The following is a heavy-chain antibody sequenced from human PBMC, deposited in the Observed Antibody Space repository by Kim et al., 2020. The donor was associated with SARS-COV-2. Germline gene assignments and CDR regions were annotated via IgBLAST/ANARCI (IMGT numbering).Heavy chain of an antibody. D-gene: IGHD2-15*01. J-gene: IGHJ5*02. Sequence: ASVKVSCRASGYTFTSYGINWVRQAPGQGLEWMGWISAHNGNTNYARKFQGRITMNADPSTSTVYMELRTLRRDDTAVYYCARDLDRIYCSDGNCPSFHSNWFDPWGLGTLVTVSS. CDR2: ISAHNGNT. CDR3: ARDLDRIYCSDGNCPSFHSNWFDP. CDR1: GYTFTSYG. V-gene: IGHV1-18*01.